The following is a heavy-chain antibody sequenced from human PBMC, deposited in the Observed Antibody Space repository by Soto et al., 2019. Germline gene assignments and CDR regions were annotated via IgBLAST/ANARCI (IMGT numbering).Heavy chain of an antibody. CDR2: IYYSGST. CDR1: GGSISSGSYY. CDR3: AXXXXXXSXFTDY. J-gene: IGHJ4*02. D-gene: IGHD6-19*01. Sequence: QLQLQESGPGLVKPSETLSLTCTVSGGSISSGSYYWGWIRQPPGKGLEWIGSIYYSGSTYYNPSLXSXXXXXXXXXXXXXXXXXXXXXXXXXXXXXXAXXXXXXSXFTDYWGQGTLVTVSS. V-gene: IGHV4-39*01.